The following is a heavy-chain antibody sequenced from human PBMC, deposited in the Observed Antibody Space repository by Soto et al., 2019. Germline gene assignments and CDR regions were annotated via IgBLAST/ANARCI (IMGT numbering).Heavy chain of an antibody. CDR1: GGSISSGGHF. CDR2: IYNSGTT. D-gene: IGHD3-3*01. CDR3: ARVARDGDGYYCPFDS. Sequence: QVQLQESGPGLVKPSQTLSLTCTVSGGSISSGGHFWGWIRQHPGKGLEWIGYIYNSGTTYYKPSLKRRATVSVDTSKNQFSLKLSSVTAADTAVYYCARVARDGDGYYCPFDSWGQGTLVTVSP. J-gene: IGHJ4*02. V-gene: IGHV4-31*03.